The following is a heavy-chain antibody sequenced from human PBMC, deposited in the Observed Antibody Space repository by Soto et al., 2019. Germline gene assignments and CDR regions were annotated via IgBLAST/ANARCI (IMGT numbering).Heavy chain of an antibody. J-gene: IGHJ6*02. CDR1: GFPLSTYG. Sequence: EVQLLESGGGLVQPGGSLRLPCAASGFPLSTYGMPWVRQAPGKGLEWVSAITGTGGNTYYVDSGKGRFTSSRDNSKNMLYLQMNSLRVEDTAVYYCARIRGYWYGLDVWGQGTTVTVSS. V-gene: IGHV3-23*01. CDR3: ARIRGYWYGLDV. CDR2: ITGTGGNT.